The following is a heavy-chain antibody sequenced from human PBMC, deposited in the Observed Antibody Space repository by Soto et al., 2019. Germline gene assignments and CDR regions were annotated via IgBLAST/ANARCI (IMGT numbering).Heavy chain of an antibody. CDR2: IWYDGSNK. Sequence: PGGSLRLSCAASGFTFSSYGMHWVRQAPGKGLEWVAVIWYDGSNKYYADSVKGRFTISRDNSKNTLYLQMNSLRAEDTAVYYCARGNSYGSKYYYGMDVWGQGTTVTVSS. CDR3: ARGNSYGSKYYYGMDV. V-gene: IGHV3-33*01. D-gene: IGHD5-18*01. CDR1: GFTFSSYG. J-gene: IGHJ6*02.